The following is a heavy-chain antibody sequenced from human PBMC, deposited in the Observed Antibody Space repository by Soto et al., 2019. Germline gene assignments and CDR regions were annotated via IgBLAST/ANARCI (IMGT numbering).Heavy chain of an antibody. CDR1: GFTFSKYA. J-gene: IGHJ2*01. CDR3: AKDKYTDSVRKVWFFDY. D-gene: IGHD2-15*01. Sequence: EVQLLESGGGLVKPGGSLRLSCAASGFTFSKYAMSWVRLAPGKVLEWVSSISPNGGLTVYADSVKGRFTISRDNSQNILWLQMDSLTGDDTALYFCAKDKYTDSVRKVWFFDYWGRGTLVTVSS. V-gene: IGHV3-23*01. CDR2: ISPNGGLT.